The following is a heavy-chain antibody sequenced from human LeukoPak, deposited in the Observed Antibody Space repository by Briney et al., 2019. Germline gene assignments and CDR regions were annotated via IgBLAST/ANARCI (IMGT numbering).Heavy chain of an antibody. CDR2: VNPNGGGT. CDR1: GYAFAAYY. D-gene: IGHD2-21*01. V-gene: IGHV1-2*02. CDR3: AREGVGGAYAMDV. J-gene: IGHJ6*02. Sequence: ASVKVSCRTSGYAFAAYYIHWVRQAPGQGLEWMGWVNPNGGGTNYAQKFKDRLTMTRDTSISTAYMELSSLGSDDTAAYFCAREGVGGAYAMDVWGQGTTVTVSS.